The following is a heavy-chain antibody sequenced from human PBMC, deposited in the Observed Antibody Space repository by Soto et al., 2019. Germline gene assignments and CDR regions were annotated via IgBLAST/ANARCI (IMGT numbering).Heavy chain of an antibody. CDR3: ARDKLSYSSSVKNWFDP. V-gene: IGHV3-33*01. D-gene: IGHD6-13*01. CDR1: GFTFSSYG. Sequence: PGGSLRLSCAASGFTFSSYGMHLVRQAPGKGLEWVAVIWYDGSNKYYADSVKGRFTISRDNSKNTLYLQMNSLRAEDTAVYYCARDKLSYSSSVKNWFDPWGQGTLVTVSS. J-gene: IGHJ5*02. CDR2: IWYDGSNK.